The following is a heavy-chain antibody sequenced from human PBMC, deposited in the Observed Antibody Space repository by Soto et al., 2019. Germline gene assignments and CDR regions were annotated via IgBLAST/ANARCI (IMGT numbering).Heavy chain of an antibody. CDR1: GYTFTSYY. Sequence: ASVKVSCKASGYTFTSYYMHWVRQAPGQGLEWMGIINPSGGSTSYAQKFQGRVTMTRDTSTSTVYMELSSLRSEDTAVYYCASGYRGGSSSSRNDLDYWGQGTLVTVSS. V-gene: IGHV1-46*01. CDR2: INPSGGST. CDR3: ASGYRGGSSSSRNDLDY. D-gene: IGHD6-6*01. J-gene: IGHJ4*02.